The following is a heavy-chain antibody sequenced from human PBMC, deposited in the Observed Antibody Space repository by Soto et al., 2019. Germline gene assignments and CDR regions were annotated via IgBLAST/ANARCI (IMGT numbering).Heavy chain of an antibody. CDR1: GFTFGDYD. CDR2: IRRKVSGGTT. CDR3: TRHFSGSGG. V-gene: IGHV3-49*03. Sequence: EVQLVESGGGLVQPGRSLRLSCTASGFTFGDYDMSWFRQAPGKGLEWVGYIRRKVSGGTTEYAESVKGRFTLSRDDSKSIAYLQMNSLKTEHTAVYYCTRHFSGSGGWGQGTLVTVSS. D-gene: IGHD2-15*01. J-gene: IGHJ4*02.